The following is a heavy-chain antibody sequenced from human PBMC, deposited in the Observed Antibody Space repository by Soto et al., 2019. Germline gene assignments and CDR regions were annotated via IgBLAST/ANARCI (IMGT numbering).Heavy chain of an antibody. CDR1: GGTFSSYA. V-gene: IGHV1-69*12. J-gene: IGHJ5*02. CDR2: IIPIFGTA. CDR3: APTRYDSSGMNEFDP. D-gene: IGHD3-22*01. Sequence: QVQLVQSGAEVKKPGSSVKVSCKASGGTFSSYAISWVRQAPGQGLEWMGGIIPIFGTANYAQKFQGRVTIXXDXSMXTAYMELSSLRSEDTAVYYCAPTRYDSSGMNEFDPWGQGTLVTVSS.